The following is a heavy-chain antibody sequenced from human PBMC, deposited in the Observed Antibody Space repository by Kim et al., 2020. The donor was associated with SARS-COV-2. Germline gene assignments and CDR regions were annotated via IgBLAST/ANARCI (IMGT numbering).Heavy chain of an antibody. D-gene: IGHD2-2*01. CDR1: GYSFTSYW. CDR3: ARHGQYQLLSPLSQRYYYGMDV. Sequence: GESLKISCKGSGYSFTSYWIGWVRQMPGKGLEWMGIIYPGDSDTRYSPSFQGQVTISADKSISTAYLQWSSLKASDTAMYYCARHGQYQLLSPLSQRYYYGMDVWGQGTTVTVSS. CDR2: IYPGDSDT. V-gene: IGHV5-51*01. J-gene: IGHJ6*02.